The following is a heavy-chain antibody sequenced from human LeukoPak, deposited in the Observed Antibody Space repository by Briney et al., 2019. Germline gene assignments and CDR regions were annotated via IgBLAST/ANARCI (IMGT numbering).Heavy chain of an antibody. Sequence: GGSLRLSCAASGFTFSGSAMHWVRQASGKGLEWVGRIRSKANSYATAYAASVKGRFTISRDNSKNTLYLQMNSLRAEDTAVYYCATHILGYYYYYYMDVWGKGTTVTISS. CDR1: GFTFSGSA. CDR3: ATHILGYYYYYYMDV. V-gene: IGHV3-73*01. D-gene: IGHD2-21*01. CDR2: IRSKANSYAT. J-gene: IGHJ6*03.